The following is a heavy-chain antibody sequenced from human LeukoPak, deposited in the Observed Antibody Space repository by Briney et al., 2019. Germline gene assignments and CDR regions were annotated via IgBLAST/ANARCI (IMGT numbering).Heavy chain of an antibody. Sequence: GASVKVSCKASGYTFTAYYMHWVRQAPGQGLEWMGWINPNIGVTNYAQKFQGRVTMTRDTSISTAYMELNRLRSDDTAVYYCASGTLDSFDSWGQGTLVTVSS. CDR3: ASGTLDSFDS. CDR1: GYTFTAYY. J-gene: IGHJ4*02. V-gene: IGHV1-2*02. CDR2: INPNIGVT.